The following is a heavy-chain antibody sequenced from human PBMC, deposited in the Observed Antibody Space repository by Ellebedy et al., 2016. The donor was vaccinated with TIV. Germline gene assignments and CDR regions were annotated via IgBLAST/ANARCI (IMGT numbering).Heavy chain of an antibody. CDR1: GYTFTSYY. J-gene: IGHJ4*02. D-gene: IGHD3-10*01. CDR3: ARGGVVLLWFGEPKAYFDY. V-gene: IGHV1-46*01. Sequence: ASVKVSXXASGYTFTSYYMHWVRQAPGQGLEWMGIINPSGGSTSYAQKFQGRVTMTRDTSTSTVYMELSSLRSEDTAVYYCARGGVVLLWFGEPKAYFDYWGQGTLVTVSS. CDR2: INPSGGST.